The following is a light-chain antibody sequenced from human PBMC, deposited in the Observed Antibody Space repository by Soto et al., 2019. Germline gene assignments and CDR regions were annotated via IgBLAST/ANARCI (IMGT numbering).Light chain of an antibody. CDR3: QQSYSTPLT. V-gene: IGKV1-39*01. J-gene: IGKJ4*01. CDR2: AAS. CDR1: QSISSY. Sequence: DIPMTQSPSSLSASVGDRVTITCRASQSISSYLHWYQQKPGNAPKPLIYAASSLQSGVPSRFSGSGSGTDFTLTISRLQPEDFATYYCQQSYSTPLTFGGGTKVEIK.